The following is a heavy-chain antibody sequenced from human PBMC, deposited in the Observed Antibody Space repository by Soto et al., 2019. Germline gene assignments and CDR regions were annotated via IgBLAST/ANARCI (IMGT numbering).Heavy chain of an antibody. CDR1: GGSISDYF. D-gene: IGHD3-16*01. CDR3: ARLGTNGQTLDY. Sequence: PSETLSLTCTVFGGSISDYFWTWIRQPAGKGLEWIGRIYTTGSTNYNPSLKSRVTMSVDTSKNQFSLKVSSVTAADTAVYYCARLGTNGQTLDYWGQGTLVTVSS. J-gene: IGHJ4*02. CDR2: IYTTGST. V-gene: IGHV4-4*07.